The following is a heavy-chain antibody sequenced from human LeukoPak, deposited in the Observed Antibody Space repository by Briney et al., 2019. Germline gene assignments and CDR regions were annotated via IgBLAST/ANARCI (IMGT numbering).Heavy chain of an antibody. CDR3: ARDPGAAAELDY. CDR1: GFTFSSYS. J-gene: IGHJ4*02. V-gene: IGHV3-21*01. D-gene: IGHD6-13*01. Sequence: GGSLRLSCAASGFTFSSYSMNWVRQAPGKGLEWVSSISSSSSYIYYADSVKGRFTISRDNAENSLYLQMNSLRAEDTAVYYCARDPGAAAELDYWGQGTLVTVSS. CDR2: ISSSSSYI.